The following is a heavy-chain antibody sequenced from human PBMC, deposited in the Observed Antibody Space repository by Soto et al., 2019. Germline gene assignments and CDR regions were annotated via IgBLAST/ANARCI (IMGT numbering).Heavy chain of an antibody. Sequence: EVQLVESGGGLVKPGGSLRLSCAASRFTFSNAWMNWVRQAPGRGLEWVGRIKTKAEGGTTDFTAPVKGRFTISRDDSKNTLYLQMNSLRTEDTAVYYCTTDTRYAVAGSPTHDYWGQGTLVTVSS. CDR3: TTDTRYAVAGSPTHDY. CDR2: IKTKAEGGTT. V-gene: IGHV3-15*07. CDR1: RFTFSNAW. D-gene: IGHD6-19*01. J-gene: IGHJ4*02.